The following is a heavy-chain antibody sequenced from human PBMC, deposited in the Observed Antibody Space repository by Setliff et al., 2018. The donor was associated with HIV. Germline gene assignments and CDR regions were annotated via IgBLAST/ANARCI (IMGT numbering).Heavy chain of an antibody. CDR2: IHNSGNT. CDR1: GDSMSTYY. D-gene: IGHD6-25*01. V-gene: IGHV4-4*07. Sequence: PSETLSLTCSLSGDSMSTYYWSWTRQTAGKGLEWIGRIHNSGNTNYNPSFMSRVSMSVDTSKSQFSLKLRSVTAADTAVYFCARGYSSAFFHEFFDYWGQG. CDR3: ARGYSSAFFHEFFDY. J-gene: IGHJ4*02.